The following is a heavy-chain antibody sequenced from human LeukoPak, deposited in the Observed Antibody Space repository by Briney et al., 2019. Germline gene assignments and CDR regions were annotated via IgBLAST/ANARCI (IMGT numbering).Heavy chain of an antibody. V-gene: IGHV3-23*01. CDR2: ITGTHYTT. Sequence: GGTLRLSCAASGFTFSTFAMTWVRQAPGKGLEWVSSITGTHYTTYNTDSVKGRFTISRDNSKNTLYLQMNSLRADDTAVYYCTKDPNGDYVGAFDPWGQGTLVTVSS. J-gene: IGHJ5*02. D-gene: IGHD4-17*01. CDR3: TKDPNGDYVGAFDP. CDR1: GFTFSTFA.